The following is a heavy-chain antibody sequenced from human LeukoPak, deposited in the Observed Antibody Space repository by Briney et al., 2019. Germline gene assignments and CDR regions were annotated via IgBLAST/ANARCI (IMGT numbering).Heavy chain of an antibody. CDR1: GGPFSGYY. V-gene: IGHV4-34*01. CDR2: INHSGST. CDR3: ARHYGP. D-gene: IGHD3-16*01. Sequence: SETLSLTCAVYGGPFSGYYWSWIRQPPGKGLEWIGEINHSGSTYYNPSLKSRVTISVDTSKNQFSLKLNSVTAADTAVYYCARHYGPWGQGTLVTVSS. J-gene: IGHJ5*02.